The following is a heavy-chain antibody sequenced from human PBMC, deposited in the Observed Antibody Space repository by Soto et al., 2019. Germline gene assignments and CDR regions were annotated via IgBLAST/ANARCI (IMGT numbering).Heavy chain of an antibody. V-gene: IGHV1-2*04. Sequence: ASVKVSCKASGYTFTGYYMHWVRQAPGQGLEWMGWINPNSGGTNYAQKFQGWVTMTRDTSISTAYMELSRLRSDDTAVYYCATQRDYGDYGAFDYWGQGTLVTVSS. D-gene: IGHD4-17*01. CDR3: ATQRDYGDYGAFDY. CDR2: INPNSGGT. J-gene: IGHJ4*02. CDR1: GYTFTGYY.